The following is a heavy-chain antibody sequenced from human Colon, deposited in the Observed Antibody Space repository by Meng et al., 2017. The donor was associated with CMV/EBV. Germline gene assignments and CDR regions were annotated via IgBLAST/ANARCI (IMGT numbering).Heavy chain of an antibody. CDR1: GGSISSSSYS. CDR2: IYWSGNS. CDR3: ARDYDRYTGSYLDF. V-gene: IGHV4-39*07. D-gene: IGHD1-26*01. Sequence: SETLSLTCSVSGGSISSSSYSRGWIRQPPGKGLEWIGTIYWSGNSFYNPSLKSRVTLSVDTSKDQFSLTLASVTAADTAVYYCARDYDRYTGSYLDFWGQGKLVTVSS. J-gene: IGHJ4*02.